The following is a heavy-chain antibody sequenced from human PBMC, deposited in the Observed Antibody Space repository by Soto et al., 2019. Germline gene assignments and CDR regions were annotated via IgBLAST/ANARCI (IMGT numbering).Heavy chain of an antibody. CDR2: TYYRSKWST. CDR1: GDSVYNKSAT. D-gene: IGHD1-26*01. J-gene: IGHJ5*01. Sequence: SQTLSLTCAISGDSVYNKSATRNWVRQSPSRGLEWLGRTYYRSKWSTDYAVSVNNRITINPDTSKNQFSLQLNSVTPEDTAMYYCTRALSGSYDSWGQGTLVTVSS. V-gene: IGHV6-1*01. CDR3: TRALSGSYDS.